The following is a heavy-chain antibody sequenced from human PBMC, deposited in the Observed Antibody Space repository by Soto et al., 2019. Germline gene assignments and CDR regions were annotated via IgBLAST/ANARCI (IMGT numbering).Heavy chain of an antibody. Sequence: LRLSCGASGFTFRNYAVTWVRQAPGKGLEWVSTISGSSDSTYYADSVKGRFTISRDNSKNTLYLRMNSLRVEDTAVYYCAKDREQWGAFDIWGQGTMVTVSS. CDR2: ISGSSDST. D-gene: IGHD2-8*01. J-gene: IGHJ3*02. CDR3: AKDREQWGAFDI. CDR1: GFTFRNYA. V-gene: IGHV3-23*01.